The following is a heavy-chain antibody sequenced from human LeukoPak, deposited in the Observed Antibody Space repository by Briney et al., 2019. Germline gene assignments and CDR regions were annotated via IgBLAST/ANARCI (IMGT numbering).Heavy chain of an antibody. J-gene: IGHJ4*02. CDR1: GGSISSGGYS. D-gene: IGHD3-10*01. CDR3: ARHTSYGHFDY. Sequence: SETLSLTCAVSGGSISSGGYSWGWIRQPPGKGLEWIGYIYHSGSTNYNPSLKSRVTVSVDTSKNQFSLKLTSVTAADTAVYYCARHTSYGHFDYWGQGTLVTISS. V-gene: IGHV4-30-2*01. CDR2: IYHSGST.